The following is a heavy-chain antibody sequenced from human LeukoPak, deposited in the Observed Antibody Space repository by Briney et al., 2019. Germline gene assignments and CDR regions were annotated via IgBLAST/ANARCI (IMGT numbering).Heavy chain of an antibody. Sequence: GGSLRLSCAVSGFTVSTNYMNWVRQAPGKGLEWVSVIYIGGDTYYADSVKGRFTISRHNSKNTLYLQMNSLKLEDTAVYYCARQKVGATRHFDYWGQGTLVTVSS. CDR1: GFTVSTNY. CDR3: ARQKVGATRHFDY. J-gene: IGHJ4*02. D-gene: IGHD1-26*01. CDR2: IYIGGDT. V-gene: IGHV3-53*04.